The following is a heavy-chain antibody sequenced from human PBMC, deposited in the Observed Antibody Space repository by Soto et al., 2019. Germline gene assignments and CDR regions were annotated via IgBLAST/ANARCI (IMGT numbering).Heavy chain of an antibody. CDR3: AKEPSRPYGDYGDYYHYGMDV. CDR2: ISYDGSNK. J-gene: IGHJ6*02. D-gene: IGHD4-17*01. Sequence: QVQLVESGGGVVQPGRSLRLSCAASGFTFSSYGMHWVRQAPGKGLEWVAVISYDGSNKYYADSVKGRFTISRDNSKKTLYLQMISLRAEDTAVYYCAKEPSRPYGDYGDYYHYGMDVCGQGTTVTVSS. V-gene: IGHV3-30*18. CDR1: GFTFSSYG.